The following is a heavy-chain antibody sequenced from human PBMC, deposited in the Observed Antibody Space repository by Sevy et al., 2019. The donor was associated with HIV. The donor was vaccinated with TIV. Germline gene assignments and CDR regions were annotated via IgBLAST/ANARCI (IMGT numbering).Heavy chain of an antibody. CDR1: GFTFSTYA. J-gene: IGHJ6*02. Sequence: GRSLRLSCAASGFTFSTYAMNWVRQAPGKGLEWVSSISTNGRSAYYTDSVEGRFTISRDNSKNTLYLQMNSLRADDTAVYYCAKGYCSGGSCPRDYYYYGMDVWGQGTTVTVSS. CDR2: ISTNGRSA. D-gene: IGHD2-15*01. CDR3: AKGYCSGGSCPRDYYYYGMDV. V-gene: IGHV3-23*01.